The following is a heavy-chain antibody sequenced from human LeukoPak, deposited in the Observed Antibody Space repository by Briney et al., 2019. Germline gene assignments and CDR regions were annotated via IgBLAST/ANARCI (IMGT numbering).Heavy chain of an antibody. CDR3: AGGVSAPLDY. CDR2: INHSGST. Sequence: PSETLSLTCAVYGGSFSGYYWSWIRQPPGKGLEWIGEINHSGSTNYNPSLKSRVTISVDTSKNQFSLKLSSVTAADTAVYYCAGGVSAPLDYWGQGTLVTVSS. J-gene: IGHJ4*02. CDR1: GGSFSGYY. D-gene: IGHD1-26*01. V-gene: IGHV4-34*01.